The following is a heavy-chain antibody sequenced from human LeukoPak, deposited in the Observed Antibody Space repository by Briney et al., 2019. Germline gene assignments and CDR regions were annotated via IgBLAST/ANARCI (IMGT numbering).Heavy chain of an antibody. D-gene: IGHD5-12*01. CDR1: GFTFSDYY. CDR3: AKDLWSGYSYGPLDY. CDR2: ISGSGTII. V-gene: IGHV3-11*01. J-gene: IGHJ4*02. Sequence: PGGSLRLSCAASGFTFSDYYMSWIRQAPGKGLEWVSYISGSGTIIYYADSVKGRFTISRDNSKNTLYLEMNRLRGEDTAIYYCAKDLWSGYSYGPLDYWGQGAVVTVSS.